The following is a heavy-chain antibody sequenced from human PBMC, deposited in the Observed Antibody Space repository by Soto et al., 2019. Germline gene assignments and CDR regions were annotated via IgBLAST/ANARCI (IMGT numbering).Heavy chain of an antibody. D-gene: IGHD1-26*01. CDR3: ARDRSVRIVGATYYFDY. Sequence: QVQLVQSGAEVKKPGASVKVSCKASGYTFTSYGISWVRQAPGQGLEWMGWISAYNGNTNYAQKLQGRVTMTTDTSTSTAYMEMRSLRSDDTAVYYCARDRSVRIVGATYYFDYWGQGTLVTVSS. V-gene: IGHV1-18*01. CDR1: GYTFTSYG. CDR2: ISAYNGNT. J-gene: IGHJ4*02.